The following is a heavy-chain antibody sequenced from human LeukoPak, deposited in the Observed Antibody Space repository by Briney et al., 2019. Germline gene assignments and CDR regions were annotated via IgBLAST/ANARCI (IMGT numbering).Heavy chain of an antibody. CDR3: ARYGTGWYAFDY. Sequence: PSETLSLTCTVSGGSITSNYWSWIRQPPGKGLEWIGYIYYDGSINYNPSLKSRVTISVDTSKSQLSLNLTSVTAADTAMYYCARYGTGWYAFDYWGQGTLVTVSS. CDR2: IYYDGSI. V-gene: IGHV4-59*08. CDR1: GGSITSNY. D-gene: IGHD6-19*01. J-gene: IGHJ4*02.